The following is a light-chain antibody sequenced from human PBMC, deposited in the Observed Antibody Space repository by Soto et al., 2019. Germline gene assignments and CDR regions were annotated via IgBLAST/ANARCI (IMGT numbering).Light chain of an antibody. CDR2: GAS. V-gene: IGKV3-20*01. CDR1: QSVFNNN. Sequence: EIVLTQSPGTLSLSPGERATLSCRASQSVFNNNLAWYQQKPGQAPRLLIFGASSRATGIPERFSGSGSGTDFTLTISRLEPEDSAIYHCQQYGGSPRTFGQGTKLEIK. J-gene: IGKJ2*01. CDR3: QQYGGSPRT.